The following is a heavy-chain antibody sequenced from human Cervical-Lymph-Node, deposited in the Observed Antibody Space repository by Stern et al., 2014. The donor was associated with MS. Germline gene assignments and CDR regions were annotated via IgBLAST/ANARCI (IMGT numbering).Heavy chain of an antibody. CDR1: GGSISSGSYY. CDR3: ARNYYDSSGIDDY. V-gene: IGHV4-61*02. Sequence: QLQLQESGPGLVKPSQTLSLTCTVSGGSISSGSYYWSWIRQPAGKGLEWIGRIYTSGSTNYNPSLKSRVTISVDTSKNQFSLKLSSVTAADTAVYYCARNYYDSSGIDDYWGQGTLVTVSS. CDR2: IYTSGST. D-gene: IGHD3-22*01. J-gene: IGHJ4*02.